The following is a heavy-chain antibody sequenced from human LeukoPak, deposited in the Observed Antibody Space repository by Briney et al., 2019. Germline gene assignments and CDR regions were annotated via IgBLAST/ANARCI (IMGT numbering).Heavy chain of an antibody. J-gene: IGHJ3*02. D-gene: IGHD2-15*01. CDR2: ISGDGGST. CDR1: GFPFSTYS. Sequence: PGGSLRLSCAASGFPFSTYSMHWVRQAPGKGLEWVSLISGDGGSTYYADSVRGRFTISRDNSKNSLYLQMDSLRTEHTAFYYCAKEIDTLGTNAFDIWGQGTMVTVSS. CDR3: AKEIDTLGTNAFDI. V-gene: IGHV3-43*02.